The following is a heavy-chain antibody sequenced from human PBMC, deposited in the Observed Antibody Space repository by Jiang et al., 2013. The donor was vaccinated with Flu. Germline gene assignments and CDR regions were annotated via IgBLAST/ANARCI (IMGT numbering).Heavy chain of an antibody. CDR2: IIPXFGTT. Sequence: GQGLEWMGEIIPXFGTTNYAQKFQGRVTITADESTSTAYMELSSLRSEDTAVYYCARRTGMIHGTGKDSYYYGMDVWAKGPRSPS. CDR3: ARRTGMIHGTGKDSYYYGMDV. D-gene: IGHD2-15*01. J-gene: IGHJ6*02. V-gene: IGHV1-69*01.